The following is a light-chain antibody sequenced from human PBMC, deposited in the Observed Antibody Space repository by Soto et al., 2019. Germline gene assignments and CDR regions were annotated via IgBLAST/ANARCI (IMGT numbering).Light chain of an antibody. V-gene: IGKV3-20*01. Sequence: EIVLTQSPGTLSLSPGERATLSCRASQSVTSSYLAWYQLKPGQAPRLVIYGASSRATGIPDRFSGSGSGTDFTLTISRLEPEDFAVDSCQQYSSSPWTFGQGTKVEIK. CDR1: QSVTSSY. CDR2: GAS. J-gene: IGKJ1*01. CDR3: QQYSSSPWT.